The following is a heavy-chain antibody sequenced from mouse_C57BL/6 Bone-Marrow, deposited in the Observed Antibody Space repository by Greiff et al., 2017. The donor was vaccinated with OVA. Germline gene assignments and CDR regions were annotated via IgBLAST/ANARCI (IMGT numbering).Heavy chain of an antibody. CDR3: ARYYCLTY. CDR1: GYTFTNYY. D-gene: IGHD1-1*01. V-gene: IGHV1-50*01. J-gene: IGHJ3*01. CDR2: IDPSDSYT. Sequence: QVQLQQPGAEFVKPGASVKLSCKASGYTFTNYYIQWIKQRPGQGLEWIGEIDPSDSYTNYNQKFKGKATLTVDTSSSTAYMQLSSLKSEDSAVYYCARYYCLTYWGQGTLVTVSA.